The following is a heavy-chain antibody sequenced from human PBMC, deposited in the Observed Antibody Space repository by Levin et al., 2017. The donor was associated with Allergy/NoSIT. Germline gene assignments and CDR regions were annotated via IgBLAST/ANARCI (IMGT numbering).Heavy chain of an antibody. CDR2: ISWNSGSI. Sequence: SCAASGFTFDDYAMHWVRQAPGKGLEWVSGISWNSGSIGYADSVKGRFTISRDNAKNSLYLQMNSLRAEDTALYYCAKDLTVGPADAFDIWGQGTMVTVSS. V-gene: IGHV3-9*01. CDR3: AKDLTVGPADAFDI. CDR1: GFTFDDYA. J-gene: IGHJ3*02. D-gene: IGHD4-23*01.